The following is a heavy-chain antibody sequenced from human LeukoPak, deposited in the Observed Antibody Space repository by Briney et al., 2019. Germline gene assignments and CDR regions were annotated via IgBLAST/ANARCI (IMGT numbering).Heavy chain of an antibody. V-gene: IGHV3-48*01. D-gene: IGHD5-12*01. CDR3: ARDRLYSGYDYWIDY. CDR2: ISGDSSTI. Sequence: QSGGSLRLSCAVSGFTFSSYKMNWVRQAPGKGLEWVSAISGDSSTIYYADSVKGRFIISRDNAKNSLYLQMNSLRAEDTAVYYCARDRLYSGYDYWIDYWGQGTLVTVSS. J-gene: IGHJ4*02. CDR1: GFTFSSYK.